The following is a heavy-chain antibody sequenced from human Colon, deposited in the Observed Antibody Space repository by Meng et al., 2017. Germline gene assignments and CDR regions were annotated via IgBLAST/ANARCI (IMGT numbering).Heavy chain of an antibody. J-gene: IGHJ2*01. CDR1: GGSISSGGYY. Sequence: LRLSCTVSGGSISSGGYYWSWIRQHPGKGLEWIGYIYYSGSTYYNPSLKSLVTISVDTSKNQFSLKLSSVTAADTAVYYCAISRDGYNYFDLWGHGTLVTVSS. CDR2: IYYSGST. V-gene: IGHV4-31*01. CDR3: AISRDGYNYFDL. D-gene: IGHD5-24*01.